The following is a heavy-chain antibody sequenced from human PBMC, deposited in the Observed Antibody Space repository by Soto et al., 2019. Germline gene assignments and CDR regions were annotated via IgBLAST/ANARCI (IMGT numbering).Heavy chain of an antibody. CDR2: ISSSGSTI. J-gene: IGHJ4*02. CDR3: WSSAGTDSALDDFDY. CDR1: GFTFSDYY. D-gene: IGHD1-1*01. Sequence: PGGSLRLSCAASGFTFSDYYMSWIRQAPGKGLEWVSYISSSGSTIYYADSVKGRFTISRDNAKNSLYLQMNSLRAEDTAVYYCWSSAGTDSALDDFDYWGQGTLVTVSS. V-gene: IGHV3-11*01.